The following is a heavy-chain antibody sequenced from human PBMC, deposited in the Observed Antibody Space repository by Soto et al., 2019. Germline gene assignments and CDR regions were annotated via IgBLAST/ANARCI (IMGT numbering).Heavy chain of an antibody. V-gene: IGHV3-48*01. CDR2: ISSSSSTT. Sequence: GGSLRLSCAASGFTFSSYSMNWVRQAPGKGLEWVSYISSSSSTTYYADSVKGRFTISRDNAKNSLYLQMNSLRAEDTAVYYCARGVTYYDFWSGYGPRSYYFDYWGQGTLVTVSS. J-gene: IGHJ4*02. CDR1: GFTFSSYS. CDR3: ARGVTYYDFWSGYGPRSYYFDY. D-gene: IGHD3-3*01.